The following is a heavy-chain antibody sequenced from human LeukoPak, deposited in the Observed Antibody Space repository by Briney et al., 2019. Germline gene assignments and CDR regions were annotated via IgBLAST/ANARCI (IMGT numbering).Heavy chain of an antibody. CDR3: ARDTLAVAGTGYYYYGMDV. CDR2: ISWNSGSI. V-gene: IGHV3-9*01. D-gene: IGHD6-19*01. J-gene: IGHJ6*02. Sequence: LSLTCTVSGGSISSYYWSWIRQPPGKGLEWVSGISWNSGSIGYADSVKGRFTISRDNAKNSLYLQMNSLRAEDTAVYYCARDTLAVAGTGYYYYGMDVWGQGTTVTVSS. CDR1: GGSISSYY.